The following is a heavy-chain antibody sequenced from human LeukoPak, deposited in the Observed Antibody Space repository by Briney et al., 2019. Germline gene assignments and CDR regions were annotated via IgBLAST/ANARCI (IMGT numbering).Heavy chain of an antibody. J-gene: IGHJ6*02. CDR3: TTVGAAGRIGYYYYGMDV. V-gene: IGHV3-15*07. D-gene: IGHD6-13*01. CDR2: IKSKTDTGTT. CDR1: GFTVSDSF. Sequence: PGGSLRLSCAASGFTVSDSFMTWVRQAPGKGLEWVGRIKSKTDTGTTDYAAPVKGRFTISRDDSKNTLYLQMNSLKTEDTAVYYCTTVGAAGRIGYYYYGMDVWGQGTTVTVSS.